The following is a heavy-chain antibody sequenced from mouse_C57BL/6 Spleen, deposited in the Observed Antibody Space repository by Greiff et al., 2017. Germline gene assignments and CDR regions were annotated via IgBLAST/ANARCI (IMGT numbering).Heavy chain of an antibody. CDR2: IDPSDSET. D-gene: IGHD2-2*01. J-gene: IGHJ4*01. V-gene: IGHV1-52*01. CDR3: ARYGYDEAMDY. Sequence: QVQLQQPGAELVRPGSSVKLSCKASGYTFTSYWMHWVKQRPIQGLEWIGNIDPSDSETHYNQKFKDKATLTVDKSSSTAYMQISSLTSEDSAVDYCARYGYDEAMDYWGQGTSVTVSS. CDR1: GYTFTSYW.